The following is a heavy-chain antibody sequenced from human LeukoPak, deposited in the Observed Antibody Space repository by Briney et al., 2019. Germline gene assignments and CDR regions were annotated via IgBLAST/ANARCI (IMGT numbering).Heavy chain of an antibody. V-gene: IGHV1-18*01. CDR2: ISAYNGNT. D-gene: IGHD1-26*01. CDR3: ARVSYSGSYFDY. Sequence: ASVKVSCKASGYTFTSDGISWVRQAPGQGLEWMGWISAYNGNTNYAQKLQGRVTMTTDTSTSTAYMELRSLRSDDTAVYYCARVSYSGSYFDYWGQGTLVTVSS. J-gene: IGHJ4*02. CDR1: GYTFTSDG.